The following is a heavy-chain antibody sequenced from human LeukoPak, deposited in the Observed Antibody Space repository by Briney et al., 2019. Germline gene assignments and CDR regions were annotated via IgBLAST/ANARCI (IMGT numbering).Heavy chain of an antibody. Sequence: SETLSLTCAVYGGSFSGYYWSWIRQPPGKGLEWIGYIYYTGRTNYSPSLKSRVTISVDTSKNQCSLNLRSVTAADTAVYYCATQISGPWSQGTLVTVSS. J-gene: IGHJ5*02. CDR2: IYYTGRT. V-gene: IGHV4-59*08. CDR3: ATQISGP. CDR1: GGSFSGYY. D-gene: IGHD7-27*01.